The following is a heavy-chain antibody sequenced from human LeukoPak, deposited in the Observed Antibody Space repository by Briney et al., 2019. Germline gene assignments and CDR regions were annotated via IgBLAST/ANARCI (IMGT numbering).Heavy chain of an antibody. CDR3: ARTYDSSGYYHMGDAFDI. CDR2: ITGSGGST. CDR1: GFTFSTYV. D-gene: IGHD3-22*01. J-gene: IGHJ3*02. Sequence: PGGSLRLSCAASGFTFSTYVVSWVRQAPGKGLEWVSTITGSGGSTYYADSVKGRFTISRDNSKNTLYLQMNSLRAEDTAVYYCARTYDSSGYYHMGDAFDIWGQGTMVTVSS. V-gene: IGHV3-23*01.